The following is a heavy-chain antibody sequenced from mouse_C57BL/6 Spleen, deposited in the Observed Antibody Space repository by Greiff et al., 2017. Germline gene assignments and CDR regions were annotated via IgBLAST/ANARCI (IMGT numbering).Heavy chain of an antibody. Sequence: QVQLQQSGPGLVAPSQSLSITCTVSGFSLTSYGVSWVRQPPGKGLEWLGVIWGDGSTNYHSALIPRLSISKDNSKSQVFLKLNSLHTDDTATYYCANAYSNSPFAYWGQGTLVTVSA. J-gene: IGHJ3*01. D-gene: IGHD2-5*01. CDR3: ANAYSNSPFAY. CDR1: GFSLTSYG. CDR2: IWGDGST. V-gene: IGHV2-3*01.